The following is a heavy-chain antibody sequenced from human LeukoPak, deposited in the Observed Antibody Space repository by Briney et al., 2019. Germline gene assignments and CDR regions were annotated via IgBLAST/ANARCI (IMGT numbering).Heavy chain of an antibody. CDR2: ISNNGGYT. CDR3: AKQLGYCSHGSCYFPY. V-gene: IGHV3-23*01. CDR1: GFTFSSSA. Sequence: PGGSLRLSCAASGFTFSSSAMSWVRQAPGKGLEWVSAISNNGGYTYYADSVQGRFTISRDNSKSTLCLQMNSLRAEDTAVYYCAKQLGYCSHGSCYFPYWGQGTLVTVSS. J-gene: IGHJ4*02. D-gene: IGHD2-15*01.